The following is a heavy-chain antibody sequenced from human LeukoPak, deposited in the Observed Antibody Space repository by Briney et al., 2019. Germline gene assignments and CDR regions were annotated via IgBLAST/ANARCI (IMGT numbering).Heavy chain of an antibody. D-gene: IGHD5-24*01. CDR3: ARGTWATLYYYYMDV. CDR1: GFTFSSYE. Sequence: GGSLRLSCAASGFTFSSYEMNWVRQAPGKGLEWVSYISSSGSTIYYADSVKGRSTISRDNAKNTLYLQMNSLRAEDTAAYYCARGTWATLYYYYMDVWGKGTTVTVSS. CDR2: ISSSGSTI. J-gene: IGHJ6*03. V-gene: IGHV3-48*03.